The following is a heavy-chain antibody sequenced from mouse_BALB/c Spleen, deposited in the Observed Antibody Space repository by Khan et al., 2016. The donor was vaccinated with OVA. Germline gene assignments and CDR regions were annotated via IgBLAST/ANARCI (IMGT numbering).Heavy chain of an antibody. CDR1: GYSLTRYG. Sequence: QVQLKESGPGLVAPSQSLSITCTVYGYSLTRYGVHWVRQPPGKGLEWLGLIWAGGSTHYNWALMSRLSISIDNSKSLVFLIMNSLQTDETALYYCARSKYYARYWGQGTTLTVSS. V-gene: IGHV2-9*02. CDR3: ARSKYYARY. J-gene: IGHJ2*01. D-gene: IGHD1-1*01. CDR2: IWAGGST.